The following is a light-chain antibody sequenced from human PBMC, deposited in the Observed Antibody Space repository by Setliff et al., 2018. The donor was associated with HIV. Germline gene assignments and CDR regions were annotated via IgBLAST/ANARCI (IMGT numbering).Light chain of an antibody. V-gene: IGLV2-14*03. CDR1: TSDVGGFTY. CDR2: DVT. J-gene: IGLJ3*02. CDR3: SSYTTNTDV. Sequence: QSALTQPASVSGSPGQSITISCTAATSDVGGFTYVSWYQQHPGTAPKLMIYDVTHRPSGVSNRFSGSKSGNTASLTISGLQAEDEADYYCSSYTTNTDVFGGGTKATVL.